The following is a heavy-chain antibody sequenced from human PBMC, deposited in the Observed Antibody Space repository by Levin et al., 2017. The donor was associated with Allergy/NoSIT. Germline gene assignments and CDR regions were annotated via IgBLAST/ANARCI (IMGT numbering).Heavy chain of an antibody. CDR2: IWYDGSNK. V-gene: IGHV3-33*01. D-gene: IGHD3-10*01. Sequence: LSLTCAASGFTFSSYGMHWVRQAPGKGLEWVAVIWYDGSNKYYADSVKGRFIISRDNSKNTLYLQMNSLRAEDTAVYYCARDGGSGTFGFDHWGQGTLVTASS. CDR3: ARDGGSGTFGFDH. CDR1: GFTFSSYG. J-gene: IGHJ4*02.